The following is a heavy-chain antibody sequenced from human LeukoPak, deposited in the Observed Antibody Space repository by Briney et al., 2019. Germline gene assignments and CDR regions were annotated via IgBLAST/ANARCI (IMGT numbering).Heavy chain of an antibody. V-gene: IGHV3-33*01. CDR3: ARDALGYSYGDY. Sequence: GRSLRLSCAASGFTFSSYGMHWVRQAPGKGLEGVAVIWYDGSNKYYADSVKGRFTISRDNSKNTLYLQMNSLRAEDTAVYYCARDALGYSYGDYWGQGTLVTVSS. CDR1: GFTFSSYG. J-gene: IGHJ4*02. D-gene: IGHD5-18*01. CDR2: IWYDGSNK.